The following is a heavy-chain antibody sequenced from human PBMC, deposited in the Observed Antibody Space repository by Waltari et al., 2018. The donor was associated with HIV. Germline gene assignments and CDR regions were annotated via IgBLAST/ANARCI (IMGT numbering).Heavy chain of an antibody. CDR1: GFTVSSHY. CDR3: AGDPRSSGYDGVDV. J-gene: IGHJ6*02. D-gene: IGHD1-26*01. CDR2: SYRGGSR. V-gene: IGHV3-53*01. Sequence: EVQLVESGGGLIETGGSLRLSWAASGFTVSSHYMSWGRQAPGKGLEKVSVSYRGGSRYYADTVKGRWTISRGNAKIAVSLHMNGQRAEDTAVDYCAGDPRSSGYDGVDVWGQGTAGTVSS.